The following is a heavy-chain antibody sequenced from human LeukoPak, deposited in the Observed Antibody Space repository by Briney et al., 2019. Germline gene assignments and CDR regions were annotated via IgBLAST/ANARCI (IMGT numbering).Heavy chain of an antibody. J-gene: IGHJ4*02. Sequence: AGGSLRLSCAASGFTFSGYWMSWVRQAPGKGLEWVANIVGSVKHYVDSAKGRFTISRDNAKNSLYLQMNYLRAEDTALYYCATSDDSSGSDWGQGTLVTVSS. CDR2: IVGSVK. CDR3: ATSDDSSGSD. V-gene: IGHV3-7*01. CDR1: GFTFSGYW. D-gene: IGHD3-22*01.